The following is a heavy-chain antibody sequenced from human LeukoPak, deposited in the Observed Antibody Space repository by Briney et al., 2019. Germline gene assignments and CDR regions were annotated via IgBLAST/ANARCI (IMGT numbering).Heavy chain of an antibody. CDR1: GGSISSSSYY. D-gene: IGHD7-27*01. Sequence: SETLSLTCTVSGGSISSSSYYWSWIRQPPGKGLEWIGEINHSGSTNYNPSLKSRVTISVDTSKNQFSLKLSSVTAADTAVYYCARGPHRINWGKPLWGQGTLVTVSS. CDR2: INHSGST. CDR3: ARGPHRINWGKPL. V-gene: IGHV4-39*07. J-gene: IGHJ4*02.